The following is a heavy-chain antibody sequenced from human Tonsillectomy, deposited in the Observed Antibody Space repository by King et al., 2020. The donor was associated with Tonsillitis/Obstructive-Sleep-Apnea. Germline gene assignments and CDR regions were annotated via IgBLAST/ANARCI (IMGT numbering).Heavy chain of an antibody. D-gene: IGHD1-1*01. CDR2: INHSGST. V-gene: IGHV4-34*01. J-gene: IGHJ6*03. CDR3: ARGPGCYPQLNYYFYYYMDV. Sequence: VQLQQWGAGLLKPSETLSLTCAVYGGSFSGYYWSWIRQPPGKGLEWIGEINHSGSTNYNPSLKSRVTISVDTSKNQFSLNLSSVTAADTAVYYCARGPGCYPQLNYYFYYYMDVWGKGTTVTVSS. CDR1: GGSFSGYY.